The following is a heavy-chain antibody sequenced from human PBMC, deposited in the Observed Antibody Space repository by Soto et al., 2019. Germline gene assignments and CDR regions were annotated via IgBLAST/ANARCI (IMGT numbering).Heavy chain of an antibody. CDR1: GYSFVSYW. CDR2: IYPGDSET. V-gene: IGHV5-51*01. D-gene: IGHD5-12*01. CDR3: ARLRGGSGGYDHDFDY. Sequence: GESLKISCKGSGYSFVSYWIGWVRQVPGEGLEWMAVIYPGDSETRYNPSFQGQVAISADKSISTASLQWSSLKASDSALYYCARLRGGSGGYDHDFDYWGQGTLVTVSS. J-gene: IGHJ4*02.